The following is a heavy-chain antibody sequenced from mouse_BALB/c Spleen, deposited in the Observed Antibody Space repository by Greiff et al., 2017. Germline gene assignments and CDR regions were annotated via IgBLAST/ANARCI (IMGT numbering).Heavy chain of an antibody. CDR3: ARDLSTMITTYGFAY. CDR1: GFTFTDYY. J-gene: IGHJ3*01. D-gene: IGHD2-4*01. Sequence: EVKVVESGGGLVQPGGSLRLSCATSGFTFTDYYMSWVRQPPGKALEWLGFIRNKANGCTTEYSASVKGRFTISRDNSQSILYLQMNTLRAEDSATYYCARDLSTMITTYGFAYWGQGTLVTVSA. V-gene: IGHV7-3*02. CDR2: IRNKANGCTT.